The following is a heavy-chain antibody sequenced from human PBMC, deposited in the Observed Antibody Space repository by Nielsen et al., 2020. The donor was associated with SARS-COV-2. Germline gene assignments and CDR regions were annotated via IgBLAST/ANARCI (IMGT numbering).Heavy chain of an antibody. J-gene: IGHJ6*02. V-gene: IGHV1-69*04. CDR2: IIPILGIA. Sequence: SVKVSCKASGGTFSSYDISWVRQAPGQGLEWMGRIIPILGIANYAQKFQGRVTITADKSTSTAYMELSSLRSEDTAVYYCARRGIAVAAIYYYYGMDVWGQGTTVTVSS. CDR1: GGTFSSYD. CDR3: ARRGIAVAAIYYYYGMDV. D-gene: IGHD6-19*01.